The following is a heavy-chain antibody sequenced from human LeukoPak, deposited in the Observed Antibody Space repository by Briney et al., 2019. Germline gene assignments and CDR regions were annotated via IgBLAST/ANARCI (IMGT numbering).Heavy chain of an antibody. Sequence: GVSLRLSCSASGFTFTDYYMSWIRQAPGKGLEWVSYISPSGTVIYYGVSVKGRFTISRDNAKKSLYLQMNSLRAEDTAVYYCARDYNCWGQGTLVTVSS. CDR1: GFTFTDYY. D-gene: IGHD3-10*01. J-gene: IGHJ4*02. CDR3: ARDYNC. V-gene: IGHV3-11*01. CDR2: ISPSGTVI.